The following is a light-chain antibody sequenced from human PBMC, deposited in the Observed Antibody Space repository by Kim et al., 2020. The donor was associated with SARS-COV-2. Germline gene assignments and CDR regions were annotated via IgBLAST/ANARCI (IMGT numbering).Light chain of an antibody. V-gene: IGLV3-1*01. J-gene: IGLJ3*02. CDR3: QAWDSSTAV. CDR2: QDS. CDR1: KLGDKY. Sequence: SYELTQPPSVSVSPGQTASITCSGDKLGDKYGCWYQQKPGQSPVLVIYQDSKRPSGIPERFSGSNSGNTATLTISGTQAMDEADYYCQAWDSSTAVFGGGTQLTVL.